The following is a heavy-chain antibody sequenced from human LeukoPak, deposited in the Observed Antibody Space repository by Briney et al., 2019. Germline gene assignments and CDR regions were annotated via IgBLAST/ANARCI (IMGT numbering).Heavy chain of an antibody. CDR2: ISSSSSYI. D-gene: IGHD6-19*01. Sequence: GGSLRLSCAASGFTFSSYWMSWVRQAPGKGLEWVSSISSSSSYIYYADSVKGRFTISRGNAKNSLYLQMNSLRAEDTAVYYCARDLRIAVADPLKMYYYYYMDVWGKGTTVTVSS. J-gene: IGHJ6*03. V-gene: IGHV3-21*01. CDR1: GFTFSSYW. CDR3: ARDLRIAVADPLKMYYYYYMDV.